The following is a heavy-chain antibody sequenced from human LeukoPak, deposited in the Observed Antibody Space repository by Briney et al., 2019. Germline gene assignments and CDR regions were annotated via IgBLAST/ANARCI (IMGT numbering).Heavy chain of an antibody. J-gene: IGHJ4*02. Sequence: GGSLKLSCTASGFTFSNYNMNWVRQAPGKGLEWVSYITSSSSIIDYADSVKGRFAISGVNAQKSLYLQMNSLRAEDTAVYYCARDFEAAAEDYWGQGTLVTVSS. V-gene: IGHV3-48*01. CDR1: GFTFSNYN. CDR2: ITSSSSII. D-gene: IGHD6-13*01. CDR3: ARDFEAAAEDY.